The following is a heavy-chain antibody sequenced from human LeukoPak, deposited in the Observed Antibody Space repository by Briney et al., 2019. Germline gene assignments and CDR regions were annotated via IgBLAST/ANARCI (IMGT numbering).Heavy chain of an antibody. V-gene: IGHV3-66*01. J-gene: IGHJ4*02. Sequence: GGSLRLSCAASGFIVSDTYMSWVRQAPGKGLEWLSVIYSGGSSSHADSVKGRFIISRDSRRSTVYLQMNSLRVEDTAVYFCARDLGAALDSWGQGTLVTVSS. D-gene: IGHD3-16*01. CDR3: ARDLGAALDS. CDR2: IYSGGSS. CDR1: GFIVSDTY.